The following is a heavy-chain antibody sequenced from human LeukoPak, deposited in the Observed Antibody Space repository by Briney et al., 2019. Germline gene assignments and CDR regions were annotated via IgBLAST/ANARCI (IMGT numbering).Heavy chain of an antibody. J-gene: IGHJ4*02. CDR2: ISWNSGSI. CDR3: AKGGGGYSGYELDY. D-gene: IGHD5-12*01. Sequence: GGSLRLSCAASGFTFDDYAMHWVRQAPGKGLEWVSGISWNSGSIAYADSVKGRFTISRDNAKNSLYLQMNNLRTEDTALYYCAKGGGGYSGYELDYWGQGTLVTVSS. V-gene: IGHV3-9*01. CDR1: GFTFDDYA.